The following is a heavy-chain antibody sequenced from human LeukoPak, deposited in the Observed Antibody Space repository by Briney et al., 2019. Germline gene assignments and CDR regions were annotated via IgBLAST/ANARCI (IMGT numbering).Heavy chain of an antibody. CDR3: ASSYSGYHY. J-gene: IGHJ4*02. CDR1: GGTFRRND. V-gene: IGHV1-69*10. D-gene: IGHD5-12*01. CDR2: VIPNLSIA. Sequence: EASVKVSCKAFGGTFRRNDLTWVRQAPGQGLEWMGGVIPNLSIAHYAQKFKARVTITADESTTTVYMELRSLRSEDTAVYYCASSYSGYHYWGQGTLVTVSS.